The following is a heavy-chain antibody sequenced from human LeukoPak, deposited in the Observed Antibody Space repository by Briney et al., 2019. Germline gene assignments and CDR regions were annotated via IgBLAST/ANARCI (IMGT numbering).Heavy chain of an antibody. V-gene: IGHV1-2*02. D-gene: IGHD3-10*01. J-gene: IGHJ4*02. Sequence: ASVKVSCKASGYTFTGYYMHWVRQAPGQGLEWMGWINPNSGGTNYAQKFQGRVTMTRDTSISTAYMELSRLSSDDTAVYYCARNPVRGVIIGGYWGQGTLVTVSS. CDR1: GYTFTGYY. CDR3: ARNPVRGVIIGGY. CDR2: INPNSGGT.